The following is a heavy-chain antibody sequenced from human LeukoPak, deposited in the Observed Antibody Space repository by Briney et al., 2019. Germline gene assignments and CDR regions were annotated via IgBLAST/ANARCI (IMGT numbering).Heavy chain of an antibody. CDR1: GFTLTTYA. CDR3: AKGSWDTFDY. J-gene: IGHJ4*02. V-gene: IGHV3-23*01. CDR2: INARGGTT. Sequence: GGSLRLSCAASGFTLTTYAMSWVRRPPGKGLEWVSSINARGGTTYYADSVKGRFIISKDSSKNTLFLQINYLRDEDAAVYYCAKGSWDTFDYWGQGALVTVSS. D-gene: IGHD6-13*01.